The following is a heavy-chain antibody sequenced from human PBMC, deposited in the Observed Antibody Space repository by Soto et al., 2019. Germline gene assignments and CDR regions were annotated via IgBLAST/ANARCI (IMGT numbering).Heavy chain of an antibody. D-gene: IGHD3-10*01. V-gene: IGHV3-7*05. Sequence: EVQLVESGGGLVQPGGSLRLSCAASGFTFNTSWMSWVRRAPGKGLEWVAHMNQHGSEKYYVDSVKGRFTISGDDAKKSLLLQKDSLGAEDPAVYYCVSWAGSSYWGQGTLVTVSS. J-gene: IGHJ4*02. CDR2: MNQHGSEK. CDR1: GFTFNTSW. CDR3: VSWAGSSY.